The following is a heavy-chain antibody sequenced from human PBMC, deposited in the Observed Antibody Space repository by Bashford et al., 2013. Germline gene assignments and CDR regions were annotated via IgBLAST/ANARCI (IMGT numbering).Heavy chain of an antibody. CDR3: ASGRGTMIVVGPLEY. V-gene: IGHV1-18*01. J-gene: IGHJ4*02. D-gene: IGHD3-22*01. Sequence: WVRQAPGQGLEWMGWISAYNGNTNYAQKLQDRVTMTADKSTGTAYMELRSLRSEDTAVYYCASGRGTMIVVGPLEYWGQGTLVTVSS. CDR2: ISAYNGNT.